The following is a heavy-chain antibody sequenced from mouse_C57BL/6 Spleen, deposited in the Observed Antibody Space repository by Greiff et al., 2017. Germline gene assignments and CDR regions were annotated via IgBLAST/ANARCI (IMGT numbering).Heavy chain of an antibody. D-gene: IGHD4-1*01. CDR1: GYTFTSYW. V-gene: IGHV1-59*01. Sequence: QVQLQQPGAELVRPGTSVKLSCKASGYTFTSYWMHWVKQRPGQGLEWIGVIDPSDSYTNYNQKFKGKATLTVDTSSSTAYMQLSSLTSEDSAVYYCARGLGPYYAMDYWGQGTSVTVSS. CDR3: ARGLGPYYAMDY. J-gene: IGHJ4*01. CDR2: IDPSDSYT.